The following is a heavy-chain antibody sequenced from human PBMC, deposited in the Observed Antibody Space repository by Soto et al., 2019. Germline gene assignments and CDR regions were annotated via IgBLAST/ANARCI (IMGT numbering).Heavy chain of an antibody. Sequence: QVQLVQSGAEVKKPGASVKVSCKTSGYTFTSYHISWVRQAPGQGLEWMGWISAYNTNTNYAQKFQGRVTMTTDTVTSTADMELRSLRSHDTAVYYCARDTPPTDYWGQGTLVTVSS. V-gene: IGHV1-18*01. CDR3: ARDTPPTDY. CDR1: GYTFTSYH. CDR2: ISAYNTNT. J-gene: IGHJ4*02.